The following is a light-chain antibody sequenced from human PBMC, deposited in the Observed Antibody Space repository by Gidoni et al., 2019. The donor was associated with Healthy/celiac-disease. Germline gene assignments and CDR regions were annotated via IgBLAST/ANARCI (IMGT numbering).Light chain of an antibody. CDR3: MQDLQTPLT. CDR2: LGS. J-gene: IGKJ4*01. CDR1: QGLLHSNGYNN. V-gene: IGKV2-28*01. Sequence: VMTQSPPPSAVTPGEPASISCRSSQGLLHSNGYNNLDWYLQKPGQSPLLLIYLGSNRASGVPDRLSGSGSDTDFTLKSSRVEAEDVGVYYCMQDLQTPLTFGGGTKVEIK.